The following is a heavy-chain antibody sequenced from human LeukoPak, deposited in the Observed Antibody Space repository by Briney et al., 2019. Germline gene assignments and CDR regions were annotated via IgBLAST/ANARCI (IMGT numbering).Heavy chain of an antibody. V-gene: IGHV4-59*08. CDR2: IYNTGNT. J-gene: IGHJ3*01. CDR1: GGSTSSYY. D-gene: IGHD2-15*01. CDR3: ARLRNRITFPF. Sequence: SETLSLTCTVSGGSTSSYYWSWIRQPPGKGLEYIGYIYNTGNTNYNPSLKSRVTISADTSKNQLSLKLSSVTAADTAVYFCARLRNRITFPFWIQGTMVTVSS.